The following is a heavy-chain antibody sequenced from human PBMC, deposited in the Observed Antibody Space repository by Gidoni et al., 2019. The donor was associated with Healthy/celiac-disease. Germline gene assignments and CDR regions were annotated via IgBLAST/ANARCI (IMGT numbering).Heavy chain of an antibody. J-gene: IGHJ6*02. CDR3: ARDSEWESYDSSGYDYYYGMDV. CDR1: GGTFSSYA. Sequence: QVQLVQSGAEVKKPGSSVKVSCKASGGTFSSYAISWVRQAPGQGLEWMGGIIPIFGTANYAQKFQGRVTITADESTSTAYMELSSLRSEDTAVYYCARDSEWESYDSSGYDYYYGMDVWGQGTTVTVSS. D-gene: IGHD3-22*01. CDR2: IIPIFGTA. V-gene: IGHV1-69*01.